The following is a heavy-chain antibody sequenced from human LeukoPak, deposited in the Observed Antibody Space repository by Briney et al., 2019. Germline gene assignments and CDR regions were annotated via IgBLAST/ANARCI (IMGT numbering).Heavy chain of an antibody. Sequence: GGSLRLSCAASGFTFSSYEMNWVRQAPGKGLDWVSYISSSVSTIYYADSVKGRFTIYRDNAKNSLYLQMNSLRAEDTAVYYCARFPHHYDSSGYYYGFDYWGQGTLVTVSS. CDR1: GFTFSSYE. CDR3: ARFPHHYDSSGYYYGFDY. J-gene: IGHJ4*02. D-gene: IGHD3-22*01. CDR2: ISSSVSTI. V-gene: IGHV3-48*03.